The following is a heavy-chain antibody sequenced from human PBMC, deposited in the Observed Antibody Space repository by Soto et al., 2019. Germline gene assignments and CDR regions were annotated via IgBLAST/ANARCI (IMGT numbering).Heavy chain of an antibody. Sequence: ASVKVSCKASGYTFTSYGISWVRQAPGQGLEWMGWISAYNGNTNYAQKLQGRVTMTTDTSTSTAYMELRSLRSDDTAVYYCARAPRITIFGVVTTPTYYFDYLGQGTLVTVSS. CDR2: ISAYNGNT. V-gene: IGHV1-18*01. J-gene: IGHJ4*02. CDR3: ARAPRITIFGVVTTPTYYFDY. D-gene: IGHD3-3*01. CDR1: GYTFTSYG.